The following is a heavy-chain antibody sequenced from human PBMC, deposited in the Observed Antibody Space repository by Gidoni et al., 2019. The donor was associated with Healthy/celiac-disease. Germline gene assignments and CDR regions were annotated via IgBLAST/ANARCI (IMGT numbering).Heavy chain of an antibody. J-gene: IGHJ4*02. Sequence: HLQLKESGPGLGKPSASLSLTCTISGGSIGSSSYYWGWIRQPPGKGLEWIRSIYYSGSTYSKPSIKSRVTISVDTSKNQFSLKLSSVTAADTAVYYCARRKDYDILTGYYNDYWGQGTLVTVSS. V-gene: IGHV4-39*01. CDR2: IYYSGST. CDR3: ARRKDYDILTGYYNDY. D-gene: IGHD3-9*01. CDR1: GGSIGSSSYY.